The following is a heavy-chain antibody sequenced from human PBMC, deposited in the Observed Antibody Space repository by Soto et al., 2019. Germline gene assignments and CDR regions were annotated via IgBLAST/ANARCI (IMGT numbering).Heavy chain of an antibody. CDR1: GFTFSSYA. Sequence: EVQLLESGGGLVQPGGSLRLSCAASGFTFSSYAMSWVRQAPGKGLEWVSAISGSGGSTYYADSVKGRFTISRDNSNNTLYLQMNSLRAEDTAVYYCAKAKGGWYNRADYWGQGTLVTVSS. V-gene: IGHV3-23*01. CDR3: AKAKGGWYNRADY. CDR2: ISGSGGST. D-gene: IGHD6-19*01. J-gene: IGHJ4*02.